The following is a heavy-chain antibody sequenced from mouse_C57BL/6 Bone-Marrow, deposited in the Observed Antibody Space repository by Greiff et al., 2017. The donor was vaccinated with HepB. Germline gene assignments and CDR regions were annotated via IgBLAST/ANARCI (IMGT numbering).Heavy chain of an antibody. CDR2: INPNNGGT. Sequence: EVKLQQSGPELVKPGASVKISCKASGYTFTDYYMNWVKQSHGKSLEWIGDINPNNGGTSYNQKFKGKATLTVDKSSSTAYMELRSLTSEDSAVYYCARGGLLRRWFAYWGQGTLVTVSA. J-gene: IGHJ3*01. CDR1: GYTFTDYY. CDR3: ARGGLLRRWFAY. V-gene: IGHV1-26*01. D-gene: IGHD2-3*01.